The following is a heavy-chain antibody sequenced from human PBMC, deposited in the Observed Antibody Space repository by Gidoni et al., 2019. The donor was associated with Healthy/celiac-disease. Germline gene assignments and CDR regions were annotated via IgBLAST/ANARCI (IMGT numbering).Heavy chain of an antibody. CDR1: GYTFTSDG. CDR2: ISAYNGNT. J-gene: IGHJ4*02. D-gene: IGHD1-26*01. Sequence: QVQLVQSGAEVKKPGASVKVSCKASGYTFTSDGISWVRQAPGQGPEWMGWISAYNGNTNYAQKLQGRVTMTTDTSTSTAYMELRSLRSDDTAVYYCARDDRGSSLWGHFDYWGQGTLVTVSS. V-gene: IGHV1-18*01. CDR3: ARDDRGSSLWGHFDY.